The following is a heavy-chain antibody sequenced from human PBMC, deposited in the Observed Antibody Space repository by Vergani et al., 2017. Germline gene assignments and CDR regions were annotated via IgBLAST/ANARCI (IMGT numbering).Heavy chain of an antibody. Sequence: QVQLQQSGPGLVKPSQTLSLTCAISGDSVSSNSAAWNWIRPSPSRGLEWLGRTYSRSKRFNDYAVSVKSRRTINPDTPNNQFSLQLNSVTPEDTAVYYRQRGRECISTRCYTVVTAFDIWSQGRLVTVS. J-gene: IGHJ3*02. V-gene: IGHV6-1*01. CDR2: TYSRSKRFN. CDR3: QRGRECISTRCYTVVTAFDI. CDR1: GDSVSSNSAA. D-gene: IGHD2-2*02.